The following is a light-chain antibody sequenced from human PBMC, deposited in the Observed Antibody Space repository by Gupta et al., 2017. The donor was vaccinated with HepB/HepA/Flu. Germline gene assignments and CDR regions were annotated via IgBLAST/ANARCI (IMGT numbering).Light chain of an antibody. CDR2: SNN. Sequence: QSVLTQLPSASGTHGQRVTIACSGSSSNIGGNTVIWYQQLPGTAPKLLIHSNNQRPSGVPDRFSGSKSGTSASLAISGLQSYDEGEYYCAAWDDSLNGWVFGGGTKLTVL. V-gene: IGLV1-44*01. CDR1: SSNIGGNT. CDR3: AAWDDSLNGWV. J-gene: IGLJ3*02.